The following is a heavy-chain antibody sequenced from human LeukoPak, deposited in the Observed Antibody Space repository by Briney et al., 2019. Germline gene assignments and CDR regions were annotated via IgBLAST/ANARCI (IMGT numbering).Heavy chain of an antibody. J-gene: IGHJ3*02. D-gene: IGHD1-26*01. Sequence: GASVKVSCKASGYTFTSYGISWVRQAPGQGLEWMGWISAYNGNTNYAQKLQGRVTMTTDTSTSTAYMELRSLRSDDTAVYYCTRGSVVGARFLYAFDIWGQGTMVTVSS. CDR3: TRGSVVGARFLYAFDI. V-gene: IGHV1-18*01. CDR2: ISAYNGNT. CDR1: GYTFTSYG.